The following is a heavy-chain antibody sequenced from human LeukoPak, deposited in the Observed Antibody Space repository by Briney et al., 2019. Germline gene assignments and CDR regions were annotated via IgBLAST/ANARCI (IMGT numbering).Heavy chain of an antibody. D-gene: IGHD6-6*01. V-gene: IGHV1-18*03. CDR2: ISAYNGNT. J-gene: IGHJ6*03. Sequence: ASVKVSCKASGYTFTSYGISWVRQAPGQGLEWMGWISAYNGNTNYAQKLQGRVTMTTDTSASTAYMELSSLRSEDMAVYYCARGGEYSSSSNEVVYYYYMDVWGKGTTVTVSS. CDR1: GYTFTSYG. CDR3: ARGGEYSSSSNEVVYYYYMDV.